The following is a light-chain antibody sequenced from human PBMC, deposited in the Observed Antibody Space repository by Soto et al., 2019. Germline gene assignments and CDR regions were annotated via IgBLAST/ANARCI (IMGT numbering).Light chain of an antibody. CDR3: QQYNSYSCT. CDR1: QSISSW. J-gene: IGKJ1*01. CDR2: KAS. Sequence: MTQSPATLSASVGDRVTITCRASQSISSWLAWYQQKPGKAPKLLIYKASSLESGVPSRFSGSGSGTEFTLTISSLQPDDFATYYCQQYNSYSCTFGQGTKVDIK. V-gene: IGKV1-5*03.